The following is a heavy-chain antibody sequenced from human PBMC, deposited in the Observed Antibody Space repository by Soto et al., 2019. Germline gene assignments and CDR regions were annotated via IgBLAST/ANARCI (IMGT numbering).Heavy chain of an antibody. V-gene: IGHV1-18*01. CDR2: ISAYNGNT. CDR1: GYTFTSYG. Sequence: ASVKVSCKASGYTFTSYGISWVRQAPGQGLEWMGWISAYNGNTNYAQKLQGRVTMTTDTSTSTAYMELRSLRSDDTAVYYCATGTGYYYGSGINIYGMDVWGQGTTVTVSS. J-gene: IGHJ6*02. CDR3: ATGTGYYYGSGINIYGMDV. D-gene: IGHD3-10*01.